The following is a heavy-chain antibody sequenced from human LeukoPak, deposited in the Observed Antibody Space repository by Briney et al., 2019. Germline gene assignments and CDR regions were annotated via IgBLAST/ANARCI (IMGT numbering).Heavy chain of an antibody. CDR1: GYTFTGYY. Sequence: EASVKVSCKASGYTFTGYYMHWVRQAPGQGLEWMGWINPNSGGTNYAQKFQGRVTMTRDTSISTAYMELSRLRSDDTAVYYCARDFTDQSYPFYDFWSLYYFDYWGQGTLVTVSS. V-gene: IGHV1-2*02. CDR3: ARDFTDQSYPFYDFWSLYYFDY. CDR2: INPNSGGT. D-gene: IGHD3-3*01. J-gene: IGHJ4*02.